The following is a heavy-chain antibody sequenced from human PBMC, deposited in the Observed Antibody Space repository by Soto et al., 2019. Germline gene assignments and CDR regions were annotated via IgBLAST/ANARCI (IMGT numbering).Heavy chain of an antibody. CDR1: GASISSYH. V-gene: IGHV4-59*01. D-gene: IGHD3-16*01. CDR2: RYYSGSA. CDR3: AAAVPAEYVFPYYYMDV. J-gene: IGHJ6*03. Sequence: QVQPQESGPGLVKPSETLSLTCTVSGASISSYHWSWIRQTPGKGLEWIGYRYYSGSANYNPSLKSRVTFSVDTSKNQVSLKLSSVTAADTGVYYCAAAVPAEYVFPYYYMDVWGKGTTVTVSS.